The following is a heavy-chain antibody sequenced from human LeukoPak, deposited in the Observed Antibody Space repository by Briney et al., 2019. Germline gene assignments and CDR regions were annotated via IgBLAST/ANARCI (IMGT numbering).Heavy chain of an antibody. CDR1: GFTFSSYS. V-gene: IGHV3-21*01. D-gene: IGHD2-21*02. J-gene: IGHJ4*02. CDR3: ARVKESVSGGDHVDY. Sequence: GRSLRLSCAASGFTFSSYSMNWVRQAPGKGLEWVSSISSSSSYIYYADSVKGRFTISRDNAKNSLYLQMNSLRAEDTAVYYCARVKESVSGGDHVDYWGQGTLVTVSS. CDR2: ISSSSSYI.